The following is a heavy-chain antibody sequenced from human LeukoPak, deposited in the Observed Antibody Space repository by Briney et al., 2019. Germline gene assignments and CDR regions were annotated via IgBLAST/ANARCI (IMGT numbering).Heavy chain of an antibody. J-gene: IGHJ6*02. V-gene: IGHV4-59*01. D-gene: IGHD3-10*01. CDR3: ARERVEGTGAGSYYHFGMDV. CDR2: LYFSGTT. CDR1: GGSINTYY. Sequence: SETLSLTCTVSGGSINTYYWSWIRQPPGKGLEWIGYLYFSGTTDYNPSLRSRVTISEDTSKNQFSLKLTSVTAANTAVYYCARERVEGTGAGSYYHFGMDVWGQGTTVTVSS.